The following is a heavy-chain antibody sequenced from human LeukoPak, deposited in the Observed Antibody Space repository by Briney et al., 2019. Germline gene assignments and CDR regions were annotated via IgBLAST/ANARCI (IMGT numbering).Heavy chain of an antibody. CDR3: ARQSIDHFDY. Sequence: SETLSLTCTVSGGSISSYYWSWIRQPPGKGLEWIGYIYYSGSTNYNPSLKSRVTISVDMSKNQFSLKLSSVTAADTAVYYCARQSIDHFDYWGQGTLVTVSS. CDR2: IYYSGST. V-gene: IGHV4-59*08. D-gene: IGHD2-21*01. J-gene: IGHJ4*02. CDR1: GGSISSYY.